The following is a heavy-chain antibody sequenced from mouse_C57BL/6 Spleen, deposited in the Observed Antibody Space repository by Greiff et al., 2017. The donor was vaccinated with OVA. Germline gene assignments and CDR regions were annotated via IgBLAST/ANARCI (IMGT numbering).Heavy chain of an antibody. CDR2: IYPGDGDT. D-gene: IGHD2-3*01. Sequence: QVQLQQSGPELVKPGASVKISCKASGYAFSSSWMNWVKQRPGKGLEWIGRIYPGDGDTNYNGKFKGKATLTADKSSSTAYMQLSSLTSEDSAVYFCARDDGYPDYWGQGTTHTVSS. CDR3: ARDDGYPDY. J-gene: IGHJ2*01. CDR1: GYAFSSSW. V-gene: IGHV1-82*01.